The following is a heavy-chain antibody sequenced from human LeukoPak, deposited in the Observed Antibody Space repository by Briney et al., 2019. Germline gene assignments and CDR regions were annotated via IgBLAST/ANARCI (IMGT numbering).Heavy chain of an antibody. CDR3: AKDLITTTRQV. V-gene: IGHV3-30*18. J-gene: IGHJ4*02. CDR1: GFTYSSYG. D-gene: IGHD3-3*01. Sequence: GGSLRLSCAASGFTYSSYGMHWVRQGPGKGLEWVAVISYDGSNKYYADSVKGRFTISRDNSKNTLYLQMNSLRAEDTAVYYCAKDLITTTRQVWGQGTLVTVSS. CDR2: ISYDGSNK.